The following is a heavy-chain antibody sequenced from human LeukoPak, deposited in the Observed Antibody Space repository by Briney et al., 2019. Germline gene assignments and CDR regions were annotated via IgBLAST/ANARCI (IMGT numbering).Heavy chain of an antibody. CDR1: GFTLSVCW. D-gene: IGHD3-16*01. CDR2: INGDGSST. CDR3: VSRLELPGTFSWYDP. V-gene: IGHV3-74*01. Sequence: GGSLRLSCALSGFTLSVCWMHCIRQAPGKGLVWVSRINGDGSSTTYADSVKGRFTISRDNAKNTLYLQMNSLRVEDTAVYYCVSRLELPGTFSWYDPWGQGTLVTVSS. J-gene: IGHJ5*02.